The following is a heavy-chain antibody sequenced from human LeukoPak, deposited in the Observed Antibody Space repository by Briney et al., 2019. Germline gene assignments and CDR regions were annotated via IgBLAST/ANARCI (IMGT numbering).Heavy chain of an antibody. Sequence: PSETLSLTCTVSGGSISSGSYYWSWIRQPAGKGLEWIGRIYTSGSTNYNPSLKSRVTISVDTSKNQFSLKLSSVTAADTAVHYCARVRSSSGWYAYWGQGTLVTVSS. V-gene: IGHV4-61*02. CDR3: ARVRSSSGWYAY. CDR2: IYTSGST. CDR1: GGSISSGSYY. J-gene: IGHJ4*02. D-gene: IGHD6-19*01.